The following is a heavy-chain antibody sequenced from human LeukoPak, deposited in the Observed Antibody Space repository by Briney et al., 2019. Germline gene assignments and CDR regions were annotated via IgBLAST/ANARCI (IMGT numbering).Heavy chain of an antibody. CDR2: IYYSGST. CDR3: ARSYYYDSSGYFFDY. V-gene: IGHV4-59*01. Sequence: SETLSLTCTVSGGSISSYYWSWIRQPPGKGLEWTGYIYYSGSTNYNPSLKSRVTISVDTSKNQFSLKLSSVTAADTAVYYCARSYYYDSSGYFFDYWGQGTLVTVSS. D-gene: IGHD3-22*01. CDR1: GGSISSYY. J-gene: IGHJ4*02.